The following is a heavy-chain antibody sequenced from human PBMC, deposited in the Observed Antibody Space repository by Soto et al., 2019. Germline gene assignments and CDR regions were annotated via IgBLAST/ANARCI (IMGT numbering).Heavy chain of an antibody. CDR1: GFTFSSYG. V-gene: IGHV3-30*18. D-gene: IGHD4-17*01. CDR2: ISYDGSNK. CDR3: AKDQSGDYLAYYYYYGMDV. J-gene: IGHJ6*02. Sequence: GSLRLSCAASGFTFSSYGMHWVRQAPGKGLEWVAVISYDGSNKYYADSVKGRFTISRDNSKNTLYLQMNSLRAEDTAVYYCAKDQSGDYLAYYYYYGMDVWGQGTTVTVSS.